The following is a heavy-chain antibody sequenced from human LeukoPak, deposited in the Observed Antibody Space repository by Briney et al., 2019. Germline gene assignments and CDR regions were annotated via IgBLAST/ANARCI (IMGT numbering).Heavy chain of an antibody. Sequence: SETLSLTCTVSGGSISSSSYYWGWIRQPPGKGLEWIGSIYYSGSTYYNPSLKSRVTISVDTSKNQFSLKLSSVTAADTAVYYCARRVASSSWNFDYWGQGTLVTVSS. D-gene: IGHD6-13*01. CDR1: GGSISSSSYY. CDR2: IYYSGST. V-gene: IGHV4-39*01. J-gene: IGHJ4*02. CDR3: ARRVASSSWNFDY.